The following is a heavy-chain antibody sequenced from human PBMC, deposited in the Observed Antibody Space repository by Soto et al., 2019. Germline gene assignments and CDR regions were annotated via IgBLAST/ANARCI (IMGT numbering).Heavy chain of an antibody. Sequence: ASVKVSCKASGYTFTVYYMHWVLQAPGQGLEWMGWINPNSGGTNYAQKFQGWVTMTRDTSISTAYMELSRLRSDDTAVYYCAIGYSGYDDGGAFDSGGKGKRVTVSS. D-gene: IGHD5-12*01. CDR2: INPNSGGT. V-gene: IGHV1-2*04. CDR1: GYTFTVYY. CDR3: AIGYSGYDDGGAFDS. J-gene: IGHJ3*02.